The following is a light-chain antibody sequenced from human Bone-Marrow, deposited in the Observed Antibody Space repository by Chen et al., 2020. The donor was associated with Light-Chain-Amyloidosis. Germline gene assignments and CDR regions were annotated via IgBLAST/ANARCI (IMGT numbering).Light chain of an antibody. CDR3: VLYVGSGIWV. V-gene: IGLV8-61*01. CDR2: STN. Sequence: QTVVTQEPSFSVSPGGTVTRTCGLSSGSVSTNYYPAWYQQTPGQAPRTLIYSTNTRSSGVPDRFSGSILGNKAALTITGARADDESDYYCVLYVGSGIWVFGGGTKLTVL. CDR1: SGSVSTNYY. J-gene: IGLJ3*02.